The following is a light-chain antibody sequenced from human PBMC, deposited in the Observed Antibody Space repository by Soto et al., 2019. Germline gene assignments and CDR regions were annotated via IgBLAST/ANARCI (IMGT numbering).Light chain of an antibody. CDR2: GAS. Sequence: IVLTQSPATLSLSQGERATLSCRASQSISSNLAWYQQKPGQAPRLLIYGASTRATGIPARFSGSGSGTEFTLTISSLQSEDFAVYYCQQYNNWPPWTFGQGTKVDIK. V-gene: IGKV3-15*01. J-gene: IGKJ1*01. CDR1: QSISSN. CDR3: QQYNNWPPWT.